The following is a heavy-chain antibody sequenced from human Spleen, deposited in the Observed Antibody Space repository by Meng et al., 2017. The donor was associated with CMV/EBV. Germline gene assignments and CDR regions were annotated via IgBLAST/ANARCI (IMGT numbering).Heavy chain of an antibody. V-gene: IGHV3-7*01. J-gene: IGHJ4*02. CDR2: IKQDGSEK. CDR3: ARDSDY. CDR1: GFTFSSYG. Sequence: GESLKISCAASGFTFSSYGMSWVRQAPGKGLEWVANIKQDGSEKYYVDSLKGRFTISRDNSKNTVYLQMDSLKVEDTSVYYCARDSDYWGQGTLVTVSS.